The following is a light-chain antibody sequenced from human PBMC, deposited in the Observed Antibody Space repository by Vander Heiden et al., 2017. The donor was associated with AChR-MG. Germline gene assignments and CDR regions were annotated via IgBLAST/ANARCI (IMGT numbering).Light chain of an antibody. J-gene: IGKJ1*01. CDR1: QSISSW. Sequence: DIQITHSPSTLSASVGDRVTITCRASQSISSWLAWYQQKPGKAPKLLIYKASSLESGVPSRFSGSGSGTEFTLTISSLQPDDFATYYCQQYNSYWRTFGQGTKVEIK. CDR3: QQYNSYWRT. CDR2: KAS. V-gene: IGKV1-5*03.